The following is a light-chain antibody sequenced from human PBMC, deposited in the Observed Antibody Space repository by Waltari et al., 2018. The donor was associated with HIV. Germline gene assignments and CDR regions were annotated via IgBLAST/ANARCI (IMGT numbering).Light chain of an antibody. Sequence: QSVLTQPPSVSGAPGQRVTIPSTGSRSHIGAVYAVHWYQQLPGTAPKLLIYGNSNRPSGVPDRFSGSKSGTSVSLAISGLQSEDEADYYCATWDDSLNGVVFGGGTKLTV. CDR2: GNS. CDR1: RSHIGAVYA. CDR3: ATWDDSLNGVV. J-gene: IGLJ2*01. V-gene: IGLV1-40*01.